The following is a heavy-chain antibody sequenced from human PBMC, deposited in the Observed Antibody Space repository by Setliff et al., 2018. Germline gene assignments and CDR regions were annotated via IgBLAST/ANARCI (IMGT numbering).Heavy chain of an antibody. Sequence: SETLSLTCAVSGGSISSSSYYWGWIRQPPGKGLEWIGRIYYSGSTYYNPSLKSRVTISVDTSKNQFSLKRNSVTAADTAVYYCARRGQGFNHPFDYWGQRTLVTVSS. CDR1: GGSISSSSYY. CDR2: IYYSGST. CDR3: ARRGQGFNHPFDY. V-gene: IGHV4-39*01. J-gene: IGHJ4*02.